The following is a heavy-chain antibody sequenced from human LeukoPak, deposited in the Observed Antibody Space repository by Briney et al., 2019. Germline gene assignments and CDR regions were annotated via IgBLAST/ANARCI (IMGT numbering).Heavy chain of an antibody. D-gene: IGHD2/OR15-2a*01. CDR3: TTSTANHDV. J-gene: IGHJ4*02. CDR2: ISTSGTDT. Sequence: GGSLRLSCAASGFTFSSYTMTWVRQAPGKGLEWVSAISTSGTDTYYADSVKGRFSISRDNPKNTLYVQMNSLRAEDTAVYYCTTSTANHDVWGQGTLVTVSS. V-gene: IGHV3-23*01. CDR1: GFTFSSYT.